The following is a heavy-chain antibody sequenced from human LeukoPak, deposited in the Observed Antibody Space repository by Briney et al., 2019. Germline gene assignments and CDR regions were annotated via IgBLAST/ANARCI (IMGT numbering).Heavy chain of an antibody. CDR2: IIPIFGTA. CDR1: GGTFSSYA. CDR3: ARGHPLVGSSGATIDAFDI. V-gene: IGHV1-69*13. D-gene: IGHD2-8*02. J-gene: IGHJ3*02. Sequence: SVKVSCKASGGTFSSYAISWVRQAPGQGLEWMGGIIPIFGTANYAQKFQGRVTTTADESTSTAYMELSSLRSEDTAVYYCARGHPLVGSSGATIDAFDIWGQGTMVTVSS.